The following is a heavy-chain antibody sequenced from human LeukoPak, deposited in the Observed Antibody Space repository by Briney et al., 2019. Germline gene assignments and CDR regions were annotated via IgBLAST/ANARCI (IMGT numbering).Heavy chain of an antibody. CDR1: GGSFSGYY. D-gene: IGHD3-10*01. J-gene: IGHJ6*03. CDR2: INHSGST. Sequence: PSETLSLTCAVYGGSFSGYYWSWIRQPPGEGLEWIGEINHSGSTNYNPSLKSRVTISVDTSKNQFSLKLSSVTAADTAVYYCARGYIWFGELYPYYMDVWGKGTTVTVSS. CDR3: ARGYIWFGELYPYYMDV. V-gene: IGHV4-34*01.